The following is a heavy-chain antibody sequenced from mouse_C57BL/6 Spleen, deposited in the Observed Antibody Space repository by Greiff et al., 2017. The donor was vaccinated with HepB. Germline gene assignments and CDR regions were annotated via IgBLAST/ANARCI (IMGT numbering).Heavy chain of an antibody. D-gene: IGHD1-1*01. Sequence: EVQLQQSGAELVRPGASVKLSCTASGFNIKDYYMHWVKQRPEQGLEWIGRIDPEDGDTEYAPKFPGKATMTADTTTNTAYLQRSSLTSEDTAVSYCTPTRYYEGTFAYWGQGTLVTVSA. CDR2: IDPEDGDT. V-gene: IGHV14-1*01. J-gene: IGHJ3*01. CDR3: TPTRYYEGTFAY. CDR1: GFNIKDYY.